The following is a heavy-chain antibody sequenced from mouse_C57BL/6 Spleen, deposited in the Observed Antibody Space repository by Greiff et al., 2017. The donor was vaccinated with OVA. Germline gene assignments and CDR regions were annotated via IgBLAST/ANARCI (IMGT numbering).Heavy chain of an antibody. J-gene: IGHJ4*01. V-gene: IGHV1-52*01. CDR2: IDPSDSET. CDR1: GYTFTSYW. CDR3: ARWDYGSRYAMDY. Sequence: QVQLQQPGAELVRPGSSVKLSCKASGYTFTSYWMHWVKQRPIQGLEWIGNIDPSDSETHYNQKFKDKATLTVDKASSTAYMQLCSLTSEYSAVYYCARWDYGSRYAMDYWGQGTSVTVSS. D-gene: IGHD1-1*01.